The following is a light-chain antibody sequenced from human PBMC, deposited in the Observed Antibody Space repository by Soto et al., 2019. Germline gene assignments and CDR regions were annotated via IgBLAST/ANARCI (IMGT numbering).Light chain of an antibody. CDR1: QSVNSNY. V-gene: IGKV3-20*01. J-gene: IGKJ1*01. CDR3: QQYGSSPRT. Sequence: EMVMTQSPAILSVSPGESATLSCRASQSVNSNYLAWYQQKPGQAPRLLIYGASTRATGIPDRFSGSGSGTDFTLTISRLEPEDFAVYYCQQYGSSPRTFGQGTKVDIK. CDR2: GAS.